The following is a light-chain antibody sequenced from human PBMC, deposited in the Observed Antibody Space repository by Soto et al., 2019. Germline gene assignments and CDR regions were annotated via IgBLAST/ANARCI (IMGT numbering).Light chain of an antibody. CDR1: QSISSL. Sequence: DLQMTQTPSSLSASVGDRVTITCRASQSISSLLNWYQHKPGKAPKLLIYAASSLQSGVPSRFSGSGSGTDFTLTISSLQPEDFATYYCQQSYSTPRLTFGGGTKVEIK. CDR3: QQSYSTPRLT. CDR2: AAS. V-gene: IGKV1-39*01. J-gene: IGKJ4*01.